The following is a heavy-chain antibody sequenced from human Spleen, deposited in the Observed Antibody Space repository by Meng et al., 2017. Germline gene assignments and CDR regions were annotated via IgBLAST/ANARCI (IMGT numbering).Heavy chain of an antibody. CDR2: IYTSGST. CDR3: ARGPTTMAHDFDY. V-gene: IGHV4-59*10. J-gene: IGHJ4*02. CDR1: GVSVSGFY. D-gene: IGHD4-11*01. Sequence: QLQLQQWRAGMLHPSATMSLTSAVYGVSVSGFYWSWTRQPAGQGLEWIGRIYTSGSTNYNPSLKRRVTMSVDTSKTQFSLKLRSVTAADSAVYYCARGPTTMAHDFDYWGQGTLVTVSS.